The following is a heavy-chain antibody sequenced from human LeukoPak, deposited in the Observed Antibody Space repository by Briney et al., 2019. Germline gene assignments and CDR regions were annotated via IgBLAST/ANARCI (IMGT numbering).Heavy chain of an antibody. CDR1: GFSISRYW. J-gene: IGHJ4*02. D-gene: IGHD4-11*01. V-gene: IGHV3-74*01. CDR2: ISTDGTTT. CDR3: ARDSLDYSTIDY. Sequence: PGGSLRLSCAASGFSISRYWMHWVRQAPGKGLVWVSRISTDGTTTSHADSVEARFTIYRDNAKNTVYLQMNSLRAEDTAVYYCARDSLDYSTIDYWGQGTLVTVSS.